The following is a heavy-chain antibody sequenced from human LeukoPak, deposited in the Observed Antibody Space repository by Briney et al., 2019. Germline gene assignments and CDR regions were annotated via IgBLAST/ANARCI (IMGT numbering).Heavy chain of an antibody. Sequence: GGSLRLSCAASGFTFSGSAMHWVRQASGRGLEWVGRIRSKANSYATAYAASVKGRFTISRDDSKNTAYLQMNSLKTEDTAVYYCTTGPGIVGATIIDYWGQGTLVTVSS. J-gene: IGHJ4*02. CDR1: GFTFSGSA. CDR3: TTGPGIVGATIIDY. D-gene: IGHD1-26*01. V-gene: IGHV3-73*01. CDR2: IRSKANSYAT.